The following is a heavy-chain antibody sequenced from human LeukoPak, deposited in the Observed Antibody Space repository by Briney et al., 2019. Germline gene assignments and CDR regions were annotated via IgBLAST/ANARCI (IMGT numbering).Heavy chain of an antibody. CDR3: ARDVAYYYESSGYYSLGFDI. J-gene: IGHJ3*02. CDR2: ISSRSNYI. Sequence: GGSLRLSCAASGFTFNNYSMNWVRQAPGKGLEWVSSISSRSNYIYYPDSVKGRFTISRDNTKNSLYLQMNGLRAEDTAVYYCARDVAYYYESSGYYSLGFDIWGQGTMVTVSS. V-gene: IGHV3-21*01. CDR1: GFTFNNYS. D-gene: IGHD3-22*01.